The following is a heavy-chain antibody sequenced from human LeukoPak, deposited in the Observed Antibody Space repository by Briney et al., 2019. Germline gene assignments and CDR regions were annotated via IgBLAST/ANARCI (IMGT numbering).Heavy chain of an antibody. CDR1: GFTFSSYE. V-gene: IGHV3-48*03. CDR3: ARDGDGGSYRQRFDY. D-gene: IGHD3-16*02. Sequence: GGSLRLSCAASGFTFSSYEMNWVRQAPGKGLEWVSYIGSGGRTTYYADSVKGRFTISRDNAKNSVYLQMNSPRADDTAVYFCARDGDGGSYRQRFDYWGQGTLVTVSS. CDR2: IGSGGRTT. J-gene: IGHJ4*02.